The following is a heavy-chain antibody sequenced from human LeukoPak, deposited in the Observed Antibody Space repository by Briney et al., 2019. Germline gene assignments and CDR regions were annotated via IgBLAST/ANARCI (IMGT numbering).Heavy chain of an antibody. CDR2: IYYSGST. Sequence: SETLSLTCTVSGGSISSYYWSWIRQPPGKGLEWIGYIYYSGSTNYNPPLKSRVTISVDTSKNQFSLRLSSVTAADTAIYYCARETSWRYFDYWGQGILVTVSS. V-gene: IGHV4-59*01. CDR3: ARETSWRYFDY. J-gene: IGHJ4*02. CDR1: GGSISSYY. D-gene: IGHD5-24*01.